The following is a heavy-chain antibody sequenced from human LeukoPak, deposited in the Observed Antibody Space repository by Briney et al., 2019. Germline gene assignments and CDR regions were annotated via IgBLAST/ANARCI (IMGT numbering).Heavy chain of an antibody. V-gene: IGHV4-59*01. CDR3: ARDYSGYYFDY. CDR2: IYYSGST. D-gene: IGHD3-10*01. CDR1: GGSISSYY. J-gene: IGHJ4*02. Sequence: SETLSLTCTVSGGSISSYYWSWIRQPPGKGLEWIGYIYYSGSTNYNPSLKSRVTISVDTSKNQFSLKLSSVTAADTAVYYCARDYSGYYFDYWGLGILVTVSS.